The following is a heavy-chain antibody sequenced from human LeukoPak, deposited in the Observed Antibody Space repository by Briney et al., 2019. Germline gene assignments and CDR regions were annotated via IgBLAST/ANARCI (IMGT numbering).Heavy chain of an antibody. J-gene: IGHJ4*02. CDR2: IIPIFGTT. CDR3: ARDEGGTGAHYVDY. D-gene: IGHD1-26*01. CDR1: GYTFTNYY. Sequence: SVKVSCKASGYTFTNYYIHWVRQAPGQGLEWMGGIIPIFGTTNYAQKFQGRVTITADESTSTAYMELSSLRSEDTAVYYCARDEGGTGAHYVDYLGQGTLVTVSS. V-gene: IGHV1-69*13.